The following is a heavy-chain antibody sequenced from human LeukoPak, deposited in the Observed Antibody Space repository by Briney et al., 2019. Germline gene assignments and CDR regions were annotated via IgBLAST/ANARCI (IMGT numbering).Heavy chain of an antibody. Sequence: SETLSLTCTVSGGSISSSDYYWGWIRQPPGKGLEWIGYIYYSGSTYYNPSLKSRVTISVDTSKNQFSLKLSSVTAADTAVYYCARIGYCSGGSCYYNWFDPWGQGTLVTVSS. J-gene: IGHJ5*02. V-gene: IGHV4-39*07. D-gene: IGHD2-15*01. CDR1: GGSISSSDYY. CDR2: IYYSGST. CDR3: ARIGYCSGGSCYYNWFDP.